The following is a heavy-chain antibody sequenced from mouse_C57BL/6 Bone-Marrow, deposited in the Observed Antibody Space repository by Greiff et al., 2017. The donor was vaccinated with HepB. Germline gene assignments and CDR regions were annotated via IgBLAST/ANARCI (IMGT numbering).Heavy chain of an antibody. D-gene: IGHD1-1*01. CDR3: ARGGYYYGSSYVAGFAY. V-gene: IGHV1-47*01. CDR2: FHPYNDDT. Sequence: VQLVESGAELVKPGASVKMSCKASGYTFTTYPIEWMKQNHGKSLEWIGNFHPYNDDTKYNEKFKGKATLTVEKSSSTVYLELSRLTSDVSAVYYSARGGYYYGSSYVAGFAYWGQGTLVTVSA. J-gene: IGHJ3*01. CDR1: GYTFTTYP.